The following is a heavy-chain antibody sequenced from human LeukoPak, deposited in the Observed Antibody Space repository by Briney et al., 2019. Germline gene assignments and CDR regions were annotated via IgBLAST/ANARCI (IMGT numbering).Heavy chain of an antibody. Sequence: GGSLRLSCAASGFTFSSYWMSWVRQAPGKGLESVSYISSGGTIIYYADSVKGRFTISRDNVKNSLYLQMNSLRAEDTAVYYCARETHYDSSGYHNDYWGQGTLVTVSS. V-gene: IGHV3-48*04. CDR3: ARETHYDSSGYHNDY. CDR2: ISSGGTII. CDR1: GFTFSSYW. J-gene: IGHJ4*02. D-gene: IGHD3-22*01.